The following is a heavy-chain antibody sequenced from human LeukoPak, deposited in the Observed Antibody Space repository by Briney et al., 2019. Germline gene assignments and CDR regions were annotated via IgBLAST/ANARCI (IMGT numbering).Heavy chain of an antibody. D-gene: IGHD6-13*01. V-gene: IGHV3-7*03. CDR1: GFTFSSYW. J-gene: IGHJ4*02. CDR3: ARDQGVAAAGTGTDY. Sequence: GGSLRLSCAASGFTFSSYWMSWVRQAPDKGLEWVANIKQDGSEKYYVDAVKGRFTISRDNAKNSLYLQMNSLRAEDTAVYYCARDQGVAAAGTGTDYWGQGTLVTVSS. CDR2: IKQDGSEK.